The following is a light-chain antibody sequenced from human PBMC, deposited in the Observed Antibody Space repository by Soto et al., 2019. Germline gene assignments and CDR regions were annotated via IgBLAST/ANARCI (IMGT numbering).Light chain of an antibody. J-gene: IGKJ1*01. CDR1: ENVRNNY. Sequence: EILLTQSPGTLSLSQGERATLSCRASENVRNNYLAWYQQKPGQAPRLLISGASKRATGIPDRFSGSGSGTDFTLTINRLEPEDFAVYYCQQYSFMWTFGQGTKVDIK. CDR3: QQYSFMWT. V-gene: IGKV3-20*01. CDR2: GAS.